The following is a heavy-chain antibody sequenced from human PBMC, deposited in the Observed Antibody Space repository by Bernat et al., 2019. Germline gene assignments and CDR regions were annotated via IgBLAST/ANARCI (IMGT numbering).Heavy chain of an antibody. V-gene: IGHV3-33*01. D-gene: IGHD3-10*01. CDR1: GFTFSSYG. CDR3: ARDRLRGYYGSGSHPKSGMDV. Sequence: QVQLVESGGGLVQPGRSLRLSCAASGFTFSSYGMHWVRQAPGKGLEWVAVIWYDGSNKYYADSVKGRFTISRDNSKNTLYLQMNSLRAEDTAVYYCARDRLRGYYGSGSHPKSGMDVWGQGTTVTVSS. J-gene: IGHJ6*02. CDR2: IWYDGSNK.